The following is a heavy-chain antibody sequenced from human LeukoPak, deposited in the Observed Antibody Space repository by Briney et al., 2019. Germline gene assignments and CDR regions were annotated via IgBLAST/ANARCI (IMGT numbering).Heavy chain of an antibody. Sequence: GGSLRLSCAASGFTFSSYAMHWVRQAPGKGLEWVAVISYDGSNKNYADSVKGRFTISRDNSKNTLYLQMNSLRAEDTAVYYCARANSEYSSSWYRTTSEAYYFDYWGQGTLVTVSS. CDR3: ARANSEYSSSWYRTTSEAYYFDY. CDR1: GFTFSSYA. D-gene: IGHD6-13*01. V-gene: IGHV3-30*04. CDR2: ISYDGSNK. J-gene: IGHJ4*02.